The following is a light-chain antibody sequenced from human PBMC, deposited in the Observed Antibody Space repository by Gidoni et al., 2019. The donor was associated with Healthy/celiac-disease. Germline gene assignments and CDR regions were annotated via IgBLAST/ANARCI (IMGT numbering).Light chain of an antibody. V-gene: IGLV1-44*01. J-gene: IGLJ3*02. CDR3: STLDDSLNGPV. CDR2: NNN. Sequence: QSVLTPPLSAYGTPRPRVPIACSVSSSNNGSNTVNWYQQIPGTAPKLLIYNNNQPPSGFPHRFSGSKSGTSASLSIIGLHSDDEADYYFSTLDDSLNGPVFGGGTKLTVL. CDR1: SSNNGSNT.